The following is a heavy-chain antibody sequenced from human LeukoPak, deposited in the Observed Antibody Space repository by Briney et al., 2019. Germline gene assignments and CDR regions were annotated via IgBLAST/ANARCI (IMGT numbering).Heavy chain of an antibody. J-gene: IGHJ6*03. CDR3: ARDGGYGSGSYRVYYYNMDV. CDR1: RYTFTGYY. V-gene: IGHV1-2*02. D-gene: IGHD3-10*01. Sequence: ASVKVSCKASRYTFTGYYMHWVRQAPGQGLEWMGWINPNSGGTNYAQKFQGRVTMTRDTSISTAYMELSRLRSDDTAVYYCARDGGYGSGSYRVYYYNMDVWGKGTTVTVSS. CDR2: INPNSGGT.